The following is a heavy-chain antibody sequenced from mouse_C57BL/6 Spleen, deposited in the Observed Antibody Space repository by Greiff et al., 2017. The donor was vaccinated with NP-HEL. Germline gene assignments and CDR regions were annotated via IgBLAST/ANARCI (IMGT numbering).Heavy chain of an antibody. CDR3: ARMFYDYDEDY. J-gene: IGHJ2*01. V-gene: IGHV1-61*01. CDR2: IYPSDSET. Sequence: QVQLQQPGAELVRPGSSVKLSCKASGYTFTSYWMDWVKQRPGQGLEWIGNIYPSDSETHYNQKFKDKATLTVDKSSSTAYMQLSSLTSEDSAVYYCARMFYDYDEDYWGQGTTLTVSS. CDR1: GYTFTSYW. D-gene: IGHD2-4*01.